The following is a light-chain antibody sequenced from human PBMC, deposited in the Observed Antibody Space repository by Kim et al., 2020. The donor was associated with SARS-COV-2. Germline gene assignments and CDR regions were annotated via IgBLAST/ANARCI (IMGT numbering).Light chain of an antibody. V-gene: IGLV1-51*01. J-gene: IGLJ3*02. CDR1: SSNIGNNY. CDR3: GTWDSSLSAGV. Sequence: GQKVTNSCSGSSSNIGNNYVSWYQQHPGTAPKLLIYDNNKRPSGIPDRFSGSKSGTSATLGITGLQTGDEADYYCGTWDSSLSAGVFGGGTKLTVL. CDR2: DNN.